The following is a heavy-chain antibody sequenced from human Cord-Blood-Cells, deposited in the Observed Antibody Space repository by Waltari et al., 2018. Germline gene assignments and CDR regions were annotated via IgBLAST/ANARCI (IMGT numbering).Heavy chain of an antibody. CDR1: GYTLTELS. CDR2: VDPEDSQT. CDR3: ATDSPVLVATFDAFDI. Sequence: QVQLVQSGAEVKKPGASVKVSCKVSGYTLTELSMHWVRQAPGKGLEWMGGVDPEDSQTIYAQKFQGRVTMTEETYTDTAYMGLSSLRSEETAVYYCATDSPVLVATFDAFDIWGQGTMVTVSS. V-gene: IGHV1-24*01. J-gene: IGHJ3*02. D-gene: IGHD5-12*01.